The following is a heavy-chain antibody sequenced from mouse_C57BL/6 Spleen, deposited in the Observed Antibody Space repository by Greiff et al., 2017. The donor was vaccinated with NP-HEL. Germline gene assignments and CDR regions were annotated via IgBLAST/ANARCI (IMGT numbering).Heavy chain of an antibody. CDR1: GYTFTDYN. D-gene: IGHD1-1*01. J-gene: IGHJ1*03. CDR2: INPNNGGT. CDR3: ATTVVATDFDV. Sequence: EVQLQQSGPELVKPGASVKMSCKASGYTFTDYNMNWVKQSHGKSLEWIGYINPNNGGTSYNQKFKGKATLTVNKSSSTAYMELRSLTSEDSAVYYCATTVVATDFDVWGTATTVTVSS. V-gene: IGHV1-22*01.